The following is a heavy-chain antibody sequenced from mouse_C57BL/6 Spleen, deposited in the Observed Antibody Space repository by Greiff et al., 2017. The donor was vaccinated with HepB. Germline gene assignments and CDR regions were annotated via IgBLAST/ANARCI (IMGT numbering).Heavy chain of an antibody. CDR3: AREEGGARDKDY. D-gene: IGHD1-1*02. CDR1: GFTFSSSS. J-gene: IGHJ4*01. CDR2: ISDGGSYT. Sequence: EVQRVESGGGLVKPGGSLKLSCAASGFTFSSSSLSWVRQTPEKRLEWVATISDGGSYTYYPDNVKGRFTISRDNTKTTQYLQMSHLKSEDTAMYDGAREEGGARDKDYWGQGTTVTVAS. V-gene: IGHV5-4*01.